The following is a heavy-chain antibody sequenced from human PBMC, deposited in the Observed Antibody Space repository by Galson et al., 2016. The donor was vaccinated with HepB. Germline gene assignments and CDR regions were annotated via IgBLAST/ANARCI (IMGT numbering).Heavy chain of an antibody. D-gene: IGHD2-21*02. CDR3: VKETGGSDFYMGPRAFDM. CDR2: ISSSSSYI. J-gene: IGHJ3*02. V-gene: IGHV3-21*04. Sequence: SLRLSCAASGFTFSSYSMHWVRQAPGKGLEWVSSISSSSSYIYYADSVKGRFTISRDNAKNSLYLQMNSLREEDTASYYCVKETGGSDFYMGPRAFDMWGRGTLVIVSS. CDR1: GFTFSSYS.